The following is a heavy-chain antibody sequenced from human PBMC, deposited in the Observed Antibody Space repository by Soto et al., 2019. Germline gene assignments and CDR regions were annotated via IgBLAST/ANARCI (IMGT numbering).Heavy chain of an antibody. CDR1: GFIFTTYA. D-gene: IGHD3-22*01. CDR2: VSGTGDDT. V-gene: IGHV3-23*01. J-gene: IGHJ3*02. Sequence: GGSLRLSCAASGFIFTTYAMNWVRQAPGKGLEWVSFVSGTGDDTYYADSVKGRFTISRDNSKNTLFLQMNSLRAEDTAVYYCAKRRYYYDSSGFDIWGQGTMVTVSS. CDR3: AKRRYYYDSSGFDI.